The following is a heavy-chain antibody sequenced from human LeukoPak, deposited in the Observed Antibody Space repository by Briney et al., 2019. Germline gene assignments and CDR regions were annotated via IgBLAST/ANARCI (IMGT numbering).Heavy chain of an antibody. CDR3: ARSYSSSLFDY. Sequence: SVKVSCKASGGTFSSYAISWVRQAPGQGLEWMVRIIPILGIANYAQKFQGRVTITADKSTSTAYMELSSLRSEDTAVYYCARSYSSSLFDYWGQGTLVTVSS. CDR1: GGTFSSYA. J-gene: IGHJ4*02. CDR2: IIPILGIA. D-gene: IGHD6-13*01. V-gene: IGHV1-69*04.